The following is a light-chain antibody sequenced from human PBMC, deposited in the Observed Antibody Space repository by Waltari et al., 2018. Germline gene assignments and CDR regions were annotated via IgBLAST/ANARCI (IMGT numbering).Light chain of an antibody. V-gene: IGLV2-11*01. CDR3: CSHAGSYVI. J-gene: IGLJ2*01. Sequence: QSALTQPRSVSGSPGPSVTISCTGPSSDVGGYKSVSWYQQHPGKAPKLMIYDVSERPSGVPDRFSGSKSGNTASLTISGLQAEDEADYYCCSHAGSYVIFGGGTKLTVL. CDR2: DVS. CDR1: SSDVGGYKS.